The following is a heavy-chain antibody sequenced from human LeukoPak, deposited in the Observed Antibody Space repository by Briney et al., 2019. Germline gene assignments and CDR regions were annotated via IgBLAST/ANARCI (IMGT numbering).Heavy chain of an antibody. CDR1: SYSISGGYH. Sequence: SETLSLTCTVSSYSISGGYHWGWIRQPPGKGLEWIGSIYHDGSTYYNPSLKSRVTMSVDTSKNQVSLKLKSVTAADTALYYCARVGYCSTASCYQASFLDYWGQGTLATVSS. CDR3: ARVGYCSTASCYQASFLDY. CDR2: IYHDGST. J-gene: IGHJ4*02. V-gene: IGHV4-38-2*02. D-gene: IGHD2-2*01.